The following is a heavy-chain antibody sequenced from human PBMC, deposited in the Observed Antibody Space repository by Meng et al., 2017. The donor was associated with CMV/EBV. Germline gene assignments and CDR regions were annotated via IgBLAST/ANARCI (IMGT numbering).Heavy chain of an antibody. Sequence: QGQLQQWGVGRLKPSETLSLTCAVYGGSFSGYYWGWIRQPPGKGLEWIGEINHSGSTNYNPSLKSRVTISVDTSKNQFSLKLSSVTAADTAVYYCARGVGGWFDPWGQGTLVTVSS. CDR3: ARGVGGWFDP. CDR2: INHSGST. J-gene: IGHJ5*02. V-gene: IGHV4-34*01. CDR1: GGSFSGYY. D-gene: IGHD1-26*01.